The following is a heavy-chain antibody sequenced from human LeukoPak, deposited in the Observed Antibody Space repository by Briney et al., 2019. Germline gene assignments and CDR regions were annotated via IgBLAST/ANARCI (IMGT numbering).Heavy chain of an antibody. CDR3: ARGVGLTQGGTFDY. J-gene: IGHJ4*02. CDR2: IYHSGST. Sequence: PSETLSLTCTVSGYSISSGFYWGWIRQPPGKGLEWIGSIYHSGSTHYNSSLKSRVTISVDTSKNQLSPKLSSVTAADTAVYYCARGVGLTQGGTFDYWGQGTLVTVSS. D-gene: IGHD1-1*01. CDR1: GYSISSGFY. V-gene: IGHV4-38-2*02.